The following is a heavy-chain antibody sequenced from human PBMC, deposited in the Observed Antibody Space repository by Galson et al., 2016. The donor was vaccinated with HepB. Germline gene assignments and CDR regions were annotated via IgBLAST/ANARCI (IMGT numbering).Heavy chain of an antibody. CDR3: ASGAAYHYDTRVINF. D-gene: IGHD3-22*01. Sequence: SLRLSCAASGFTFSNHAMHWVRQAPGKGLEWLSYISHDSRTVYYADSVKGRFTISRDNAKNSLYLEMNTLRVDDTAVFYCASGAAYHYDTRVINFWGQGTLVTVSS. V-gene: IGHV3-48*01. CDR2: ISHDSRTV. CDR1: GFTFSNHA. J-gene: IGHJ4*02.